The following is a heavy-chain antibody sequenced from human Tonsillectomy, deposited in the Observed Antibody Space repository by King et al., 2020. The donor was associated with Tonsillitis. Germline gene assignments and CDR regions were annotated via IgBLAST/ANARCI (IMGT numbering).Heavy chain of an antibody. V-gene: IGHV3-74*01. CDR2: INGDGSAT. CDR1: GFTFSNYW. CDR3: ASGHDAVEI. J-gene: IGHJ3*02. Sequence: VQLVESGGGLVQPGGSLRLSCAASGFTFSNYWMHWVRQAPGKGLVWVSRINGDGSATSHADSVKGRFTISRDNAKNTLYLQMNSLRAEDTAVYYCASGHDAVEIWGQGTMVTVSS.